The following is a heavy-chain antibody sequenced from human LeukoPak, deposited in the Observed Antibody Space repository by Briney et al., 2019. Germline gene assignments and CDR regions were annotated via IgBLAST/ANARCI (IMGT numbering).Heavy chain of an antibody. J-gene: IGHJ6*03. CDR1: GGTFSSYA. CDR2: ISAYNGNT. Sequence: GSSVKVSCKASGGTFSSYAISWVRQAPGQGLEWMGWISAYNGNTNYAQKLQGRVTMTTDTSTSTAYMELRSLRSDDTAVYYCARDPNTYSNYYYMDVWGKGTTVTVSS. D-gene: IGHD4-11*01. V-gene: IGHV1-18*01. CDR3: ARDPNTYSNYYYMDV.